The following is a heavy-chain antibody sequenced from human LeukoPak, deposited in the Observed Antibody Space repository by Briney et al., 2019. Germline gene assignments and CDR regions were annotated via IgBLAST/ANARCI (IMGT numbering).Heavy chain of an antibody. J-gene: IGHJ6*03. CDR1: GFTFSSFT. Sequence: GGSLRLSCAASGFTFSSFTMTWVRQAPGKGLEWVSTVSGSAGRTDYADSVKGRFTISRDNLKNTLYLQMNGLRAEDTAVYYCAKNRGHCVDGVCHNYYYMDVWGRGTTVTVSS. V-gene: IGHV3-23*01. D-gene: IGHD2-8*02. CDR2: VSGSAGRT. CDR3: AKNRGHCVDGVCHNYYYMDV.